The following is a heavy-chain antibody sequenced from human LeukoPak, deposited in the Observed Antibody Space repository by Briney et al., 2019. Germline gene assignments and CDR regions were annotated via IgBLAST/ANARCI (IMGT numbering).Heavy chain of an antibody. CDR1: GFTFSNAW. CDR3: IASPAAGIDY. V-gene: IGHV3-15*01. CDR2: IKSKSDGGTA. Sequence: GGSLRLSSAASGFTFSNAWMKWFRQAPGKGLEWVGRIKSKSDGGTADYTAPVKGRFTMSRDDSKNTLYLQMSSLKTEDTAVYYCIASPAAGIDYWGQGTLVTVSS. J-gene: IGHJ4*02. D-gene: IGHD6-13*01.